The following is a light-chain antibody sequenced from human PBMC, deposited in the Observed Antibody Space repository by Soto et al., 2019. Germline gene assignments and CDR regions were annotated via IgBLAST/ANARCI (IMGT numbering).Light chain of an antibody. CDR3: QQRSNWPPRT. J-gene: IGKJ1*01. Sequence: IVMTQSPATLSVSPGEGATLSCRASQSVSRYLAWYQQKPGRAPRLLIYDAFTRATGIPARFSGSGSGTDFTLTISSLEPEDFAVYYCQQRSNWPPRTFGQGTKVDIK. V-gene: IGKV3-11*01. CDR2: DAF. CDR1: QSVSRY.